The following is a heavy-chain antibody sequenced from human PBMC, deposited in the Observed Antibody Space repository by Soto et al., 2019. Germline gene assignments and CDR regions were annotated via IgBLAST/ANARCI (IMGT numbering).Heavy chain of an antibody. V-gene: IGHV3-33*06. CDR3: AKARGSSTPAPGSY. Sequence: GGSLRLSCAASGFSFSSYGMHWVRQAPGKGLEWVAVIWYDGSNKYYADSVKGRFTISRDNSKNTLYLQMNSLGAEDTAVYYCAKARGSSTPAPGSYWGQGSLVTVSS. D-gene: IGHD3-16*01. CDR2: IWYDGSNK. CDR1: GFSFSSYG. J-gene: IGHJ4*02.